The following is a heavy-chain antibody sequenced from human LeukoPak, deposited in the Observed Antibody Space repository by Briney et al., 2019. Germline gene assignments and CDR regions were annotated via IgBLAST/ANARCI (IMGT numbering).Heavy chain of an antibody. V-gene: IGHV3-7*01. CDR3: ARVGYSAYDAFDI. J-gene: IGHJ3*02. D-gene: IGHD5-18*01. CDR2: IKQDGSEK. CDR1: GFIFSNYE. Sequence: PGGSLRLSCAASGFIFSNYEMNWVRQAPGKGLEWVANIKQDGSEKYYVDSVKGRFTISRDNAKNSLYLQMNSLRAEDTAVYYCARVGYSAYDAFDIWGQGTMVTVSP.